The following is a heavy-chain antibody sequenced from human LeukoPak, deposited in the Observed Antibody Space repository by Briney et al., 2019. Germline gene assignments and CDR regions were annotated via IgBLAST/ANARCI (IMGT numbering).Heavy chain of an antibody. J-gene: IGHJ5*02. CDR2: ISDDGLNT. CDR1: GFTLNSHG. V-gene: IGHV3-30*03. D-gene: IGHD3-16*01. Sequence: GGSLRLSCSPSGFTLNSHGFHWVRQAPGKGLEWVSAISDDGLNTFYIDSVKGRFTISRDDSKNAVSLQMTSLRSEDTAMYYCARRHLGENTLRGGHHLDPWGLGTLVAVSS. CDR3: ARRHLGENTLRGGHHLDP.